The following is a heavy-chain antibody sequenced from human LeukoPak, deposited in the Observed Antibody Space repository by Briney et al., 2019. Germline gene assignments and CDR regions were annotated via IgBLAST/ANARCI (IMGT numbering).Heavy chain of an antibody. Sequence: PSETLSLTCAVYGESFNNYYWTWIRQSPGKGLEWIGEINHSGSTNYNPSLKSRVTISVDTSKNQFSLKLSSVTAADTAVYYCARSHANYYYYYMDVWGKGTTVTVSS. CDR1: GESFNNYY. CDR3: ARSHANYYYYYMDV. J-gene: IGHJ6*03. V-gene: IGHV4-34*01. CDR2: INHSGST.